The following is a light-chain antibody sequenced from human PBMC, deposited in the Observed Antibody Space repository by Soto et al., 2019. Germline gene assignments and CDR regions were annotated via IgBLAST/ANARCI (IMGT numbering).Light chain of an antibody. CDR3: GTWDNSLSAVV. J-gene: IGLJ2*01. CDR1: GSNIGSHY. Sequence: QSVLTQPPSMSAAPGQKVTISCSGSGSNIGSHYVSWYQQFPGTAPKLLIYDNNKRPSGIPDRFSGSKSGTSATLGITGLQTGDEADYYCGTWDNSLSAVVFGGGSKLTVL. V-gene: IGLV1-51*01. CDR2: DNN.